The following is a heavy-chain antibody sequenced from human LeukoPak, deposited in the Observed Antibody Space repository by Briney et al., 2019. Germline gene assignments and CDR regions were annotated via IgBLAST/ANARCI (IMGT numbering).Heavy chain of an antibody. CDR2: ISGSGDST. V-gene: IGHV3-23*01. CDR3: AKDPPEAGHWFDP. Sequence: GGSLRLSCAASGFTFDDYGMSWVRQAPGKGLEWVSAISGSGDSTYYADSVKGRFTISRDNSKNTLYLQMNSLRAEDTAVYYCAKDPPEAGHWFDPWGQGTLVTVSS. D-gene: IGHD1-14*01. J-gene: IGHJ5*02. CDR1: GFTFDDYG.